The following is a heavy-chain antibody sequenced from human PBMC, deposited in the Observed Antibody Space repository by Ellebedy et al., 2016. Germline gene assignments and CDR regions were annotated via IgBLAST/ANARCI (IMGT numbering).Heavy chain of an antibody. CDR2: IYYSGST. D-gene: IGHD2-21*02. V-gene: IGHV4-61*01. J-gene: IGHJ2*01. Sequence: SETLSLTXTVSGYSISSGHYWSWIRQPPGKGLEWIGYIYYSGSTNYNPSLKSRVTISVDTSKNQFSLKLSSVTAADTAVYYCARAPRSCIPYRDCFQYWYFDLWGRGTLVTVSS. CDR3: ARAPRSCIPYRDCFQYWYFDL. CDR1: GYSISSGHY.